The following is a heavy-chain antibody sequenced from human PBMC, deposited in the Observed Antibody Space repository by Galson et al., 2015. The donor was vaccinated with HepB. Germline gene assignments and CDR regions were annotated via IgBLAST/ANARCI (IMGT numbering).Heavy chain of an antibody. J-gene: IGHJ4*02. D-gene: IGHD6-13*01. CDR3: AILSIAAAVFHPPFDY. Sequence: SVKVSCKASGGTFSSYTISWVRQAPGQGLEWMGRIIPILGIANYAQKFQGRVTITADKSTSTAYMELSSLRFEDTAVYYCAILSIAAAVFHPPFDYWGQGTLVTVSS. CDR2: IIPILGIA. V-gene: IGHV1-69*02. CDR1: GGTFSSYT.